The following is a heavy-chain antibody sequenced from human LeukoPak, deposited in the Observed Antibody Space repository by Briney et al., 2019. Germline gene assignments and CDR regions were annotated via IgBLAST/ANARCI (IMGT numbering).Heavy chain of an antibody. CDR3: AKGVCTNGVCYFDY. CDR1: GFTFRNYA. J-gene: IGHJ4*02. D-gene: IGHD2-8*01. V-gene: IGHV3-23*01. Sequence: PGGSLRLSCAASGFTFRNYAMSWVRQAPGKGLKWVSAISGSGGSTHYADSVKGRFTISRDNSKNTLYLQMNSLRAEDTAVYYCAKGVCTNGVCYFDYWGQGTLVTVSS. CDR2: ISGSGGST.